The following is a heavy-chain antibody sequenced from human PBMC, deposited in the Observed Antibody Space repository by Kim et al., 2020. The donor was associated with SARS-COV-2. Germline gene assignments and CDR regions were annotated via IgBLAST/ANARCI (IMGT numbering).Heavy chain of an antibody. J-gene: IGHJ6*02. CDR3: ARDGRGYSYADYYYYYYGIDV. Sequence: GGSLRLSCAASGFTFSSYSMNWVRQAPGKGLEWVSSINSSSSYIYYADSVKGRFTISRDNAKNSLYLQMNSLRAEDTAVYYCARDGRGYSYADYYYYYYGIDVWGQGTTVTVSS. V-gene: IGHV3-21*01. CDR1: GFTFSSYS. D-gene: IGHD5-18*01. CDR2: INSSSSYI.